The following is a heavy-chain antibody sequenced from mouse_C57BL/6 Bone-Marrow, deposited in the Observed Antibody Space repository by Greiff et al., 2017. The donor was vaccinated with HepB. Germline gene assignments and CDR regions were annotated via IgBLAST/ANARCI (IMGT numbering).Heavy chain of an antibody. V-gene: IGHV5-6*02. CDR2: INTGGTYT. CDR3: TRDRFDYYFDY. J-gene: IGHJ2*01. CDR1: GFTFSTSG. Sequence: EVKLVEPGGDLVKPGGSLKLSCAASGFTFSTSGMSWVRQTPDRRLEWVATINTGGTYTYYADSVRGRFTISKDSAKNTLFLLMSSLKSEDSAIYYCTRDRFDYYFDYWGQGTTLTVSS. D-gene: IGHD2-14*01.